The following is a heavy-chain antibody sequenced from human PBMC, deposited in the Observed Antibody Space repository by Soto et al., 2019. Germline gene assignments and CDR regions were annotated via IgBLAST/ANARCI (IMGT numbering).Heavy chain of an antibody. V-gene: IGHV3-23*01. D-gene: IGHD5-12*01. J-gene: IGHJ4*02. CDR2: LNGSGGST. Sequence: PGGSLRLSCAASGFTFSNYAMTWVRQAPGKGLEWVSGLNGSGGSTSSADSVKGRFAISRDNSKNTLYLQMNSLRAEDTAVYYCAKDRRGSIVATANDYWGQGTLVTVSS. CDR1: GFTFSNYA. CDR3: AKDRRGSIVATANDY.